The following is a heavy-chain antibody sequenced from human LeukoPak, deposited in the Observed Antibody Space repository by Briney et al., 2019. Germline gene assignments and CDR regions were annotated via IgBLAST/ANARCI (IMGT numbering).Heavy chain of an antibody. D-gene: IGHD2-21*02. CDR3: ARAYCGGDCYSPFDY. V-gene: IGHV1-2*02. Sequence: ASVKVSCKASGYTFTGYYMHWVRQAPGQGLEWMGWINPNSGGTNYAQKFQGRVTMTRDTSISTAYMELSRLRSDDAAVYYCARAYCGGDCYSPFDYWGQGTLVTVSS. CDR1: GYTFTGYY. CDR2: INPNSGGT. J-gene: IGHJ4*02.